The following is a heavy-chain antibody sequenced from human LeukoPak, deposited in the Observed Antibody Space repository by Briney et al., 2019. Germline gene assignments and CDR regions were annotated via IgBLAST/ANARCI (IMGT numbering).Heavy chain of an antibody. Sequence: SETLSLTCTVSSGSISSGSYYWSWIRQPAGKGLEWIGRIFNSGTTHYNPSLQSRVTLSVDTSRNQFSLKVSSVTAADTAVYYCAREGGRRGYYFMDVWGKGPRSPSP. CDR3: AREGGRRGYYFMDV. CDR2: IFNSGTT. CDR1: SGSISSGSYY. J-gene: IGHJ6*03. D-gene: IGHD3-10*01. V-gene: IGHV4-61*02.